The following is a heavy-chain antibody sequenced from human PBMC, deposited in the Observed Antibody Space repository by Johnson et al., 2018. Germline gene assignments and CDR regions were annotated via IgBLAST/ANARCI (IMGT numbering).Heavy chain of an antibody. Sequence: QVQLVQSGGGVVQSGRSLRLSCAASRFTFSSYGMHWVRQAPGKGLEWVAVIWYDGSNKYYADSVKGRFTISRDNSKNTLDLQMNSLRAGDTAVYYCTRGEPHVSSTSCYYYYGMDVWGQGTTVTVSS. D-gene: IGHD2-2*01. J-gene: IGHJ6*02. CDR2: IWYDGSNK. CDR3: TRGEPHVSSTSCYYYYGMDV. V-gene: IGHV3-33*01. CDR1: RFTFSSYG.